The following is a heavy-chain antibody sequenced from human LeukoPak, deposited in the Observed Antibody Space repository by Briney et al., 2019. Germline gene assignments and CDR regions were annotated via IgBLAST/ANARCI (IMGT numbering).Heavy chain of an antibody. CDR1: GFTFSSYG. Sequence: GGSLRLSCAASGFTFSSYGMHWVRQAPGKGLEWVGFIRYDGSDKYYADSVKGRFTISRDNPKNTLYLQVNSLRAEDTAVYYCAKDSWEVGATSEIDYWGQGTLVSVSS. J-gene: IGHJ4*02. CDR3: AKDSWEVGATSEIDY. D-gene: IGHD1-26*01. CDR2: IRYDGSDK. V-gene: IGHV3-30*02.